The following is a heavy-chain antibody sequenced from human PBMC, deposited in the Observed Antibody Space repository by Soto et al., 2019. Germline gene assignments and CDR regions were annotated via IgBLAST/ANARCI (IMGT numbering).Heavy chain of an antibody. CDR3: AKGRNSGTYRFYFEY. V-gene: IGHV3-23*01. J-gene: IGHJ4*02. D-gene: IGHD1-26*01. CDR2: ISASGGST. CDR1: GITLSSYA. Sequence: GGSLRLSCASSGITLSSYAMSCVRHSPGKGPEWVSGISASGGSTSYADSVKGRFTISRDNSKNTLYLQMNSLRADDTAVYHCAKGRNSGTYRFYFEYLGQGALVNVSS.